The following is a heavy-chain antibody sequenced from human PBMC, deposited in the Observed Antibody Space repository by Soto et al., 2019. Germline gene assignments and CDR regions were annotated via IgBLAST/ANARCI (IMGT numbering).Heavy chain of an antibody. CDR2: INPSGGST. Sequence: QVQLVQSGAEVKKPGASVKVSCKASGYTFTSYYMHWVRQAHGQGLEWMGIINPSGGSTSYAQKFQGRVTMTRDTATSTVYMELSSLRSEDTAVYYCARDGRSSWSALSYYYYGMDVWGQGTTVTVSS. CDR1: GYTFTSYY. V-gene: IGHV1-46*01. J-gene: IGHJ6*02. CDR3: ARDGRSSWSALSYYYYGMDV. D-gene: IGHD6-13*01.